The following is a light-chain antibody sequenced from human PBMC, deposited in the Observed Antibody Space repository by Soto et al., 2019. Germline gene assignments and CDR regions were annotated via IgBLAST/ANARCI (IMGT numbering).Light chain of an antibody. Sequence: NFMLTQPHSVSESPGKTVTISCTGSSGSIASNYVQWYQQRPGSAPTTVIYEDNQRLAGVPDRFSGSIDSSSNSASLTISGLKTEDEADYYCQSYDVSNVIFGGGTKLTVL. J-gene: IGLJ2*01. V-gene: IGLV6-57*02. CDR1: SGSIASNY. CDR2: EDN. CDR3: QSYDVSNVI.